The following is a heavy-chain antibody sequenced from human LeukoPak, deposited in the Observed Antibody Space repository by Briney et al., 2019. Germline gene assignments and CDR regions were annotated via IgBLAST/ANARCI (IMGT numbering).Heavy chain of an antibody. Sequence: SETLSLTCTVSGGSISSSSYYWGWIRQPPGKGLEWIGSIYYSGSTYYNPSLKSRVTISVDTSKNQFSLKLSSVTAADTAVYYCARGNGDYVFRPENYFDYWGQGTLVTVSS. J-gene: IGHJ4*02. V-gene: IGHV4-39*01. CDR3: ARGNGDYVFRPENYFDY. CDR2: IYYSGST. D-gene: IGHD4-17*01. CDR1: GGSISSSSYY.